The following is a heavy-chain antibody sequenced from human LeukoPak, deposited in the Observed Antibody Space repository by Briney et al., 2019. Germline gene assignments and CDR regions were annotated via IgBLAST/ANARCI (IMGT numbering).Heavy chain of an antibody. Sequence: PSETLSLTCTVSGGSISSSSYYWGWIRQPPGKGLEWIGSIYYSGSTYYNPSLKSRVTISVDTSKNQFSLKLSSVTAADTAVYYCASGYYGSGSYFYYYYYMDVWGKGTTATVSS. V-gene: IGHV4-39*07. CDR1: GGSISSSSYY. CDR2: IYYSGST. CDR3: ASGYYGSGSYFYYYYYMDV. J-gene: IGHJ6*03. D-gene: IGHD3-10*01.